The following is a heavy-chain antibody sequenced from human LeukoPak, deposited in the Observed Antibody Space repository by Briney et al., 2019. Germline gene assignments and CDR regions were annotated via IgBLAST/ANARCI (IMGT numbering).Heavy chain of an antibody. V-gene: IGHV1-2*06. J-gene: IGHJ4*02. CDR3: ARDPYDILTGYYRNDY. Sequence: ASVKVSCKASRYTFTGYYMHWVRQAPGQGLEWMGRINPNSGGTNYAQKFQGRVTMTRDTSISTAYMELSRLRSDDTAVYYCARDPYDILTGYYRNDYWGQGTLVTVSS. CDR2: INPNSGGT. CDR1: RYTFTGYY. D-gene: IGHD3-9*01.